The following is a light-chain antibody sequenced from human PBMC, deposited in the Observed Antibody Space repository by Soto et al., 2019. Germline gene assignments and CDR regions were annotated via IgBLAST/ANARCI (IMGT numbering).Light chain of an antibody. V-gene: IGKV1-17*01. J-gene: IGKJ2*01. CDR3: LQHNSYPYT. CDR1: QGIRNY. CDR2: ATS. Sequence: GDRVTITCRASQGIRNYLGWFQQKPGEAPKRLIHATSSLEGGVPSRFSGSGSGTEFTLTISSLQPEDFATYYCLQHNSYPYTFGQGTKLVIK.